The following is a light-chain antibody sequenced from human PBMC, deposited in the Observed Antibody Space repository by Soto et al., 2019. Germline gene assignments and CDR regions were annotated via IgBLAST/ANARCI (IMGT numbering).Light chain of an antibody. Sequence: EIVMTQSPATLSVSPGERATLSCRASQSVSSNLAWYQQKPGQAPRLLSYGASTRSTGIPARFSGSGSGTEFNLTIYSLQSVFFGVYYFQQYNNWPRTFGQGKRLEIK. CDR2: GAS. J-gene: IGKJ5*01. V-gene: IGKV3-15*01. CDR3: QQYNNWPRT. CDR1: QSVSSN.